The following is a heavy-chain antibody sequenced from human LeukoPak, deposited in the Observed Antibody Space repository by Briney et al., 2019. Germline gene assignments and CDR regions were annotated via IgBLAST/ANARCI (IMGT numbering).Heavy chain of an antibody. CDR3: ARNYYYYMDV. J-gene: IGHJ6*03. CDR2: IYYSGST. Sequence: SETLSLTCTVSGDSISSYYWSWIRQPPGKGLEWIGYIYYSGSTNYNPSLKSRVTISVDTSKNQFSLKLSSVTAADTAVYYCARNYYYYMDVWGKGTTVTVSS. CDR1: GDSISSYY. V-gene: IGHV4-59*01.